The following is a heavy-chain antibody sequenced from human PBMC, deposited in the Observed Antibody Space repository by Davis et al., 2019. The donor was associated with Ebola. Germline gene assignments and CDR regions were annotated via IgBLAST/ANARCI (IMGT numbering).Heavy chain of an antibody. CDR1: GFTFSSYA. CDR3: ARDAGLRFLEWLLYSYYMDV. D-gene: IGHD3-3*01. CDR2: ISYDGSNK. J-gene: IGHJ6*03. Sequence: GESLKISCAASGFTFSSYAMHWVRQAPGKGLEWVAVISYDGSNKYYADSVKGRFTISRDNSKNTLYLQMNSLRAEDTAVYYCARDAGLRFLEWLLYSYYMDVWGKGTTVTVSS. V-gene: IGHV3-30-3*01.